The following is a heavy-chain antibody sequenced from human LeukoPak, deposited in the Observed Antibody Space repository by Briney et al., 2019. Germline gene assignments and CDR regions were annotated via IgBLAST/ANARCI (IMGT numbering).Heavy chain of an antibody. Sequence: GGSLSLSCAASGFTFSSYGMHWVRQAPGKGLEWVAVISYDGSNKNYADSVKGRFTISRDNSKNTLYLQMNSLRAEDTAVYYCAKDQYSYRNFDYYGMDVWGQGTTVTVSS. V-gene: IGHV3-30*18. CDR2: ISYDGSNK. D-gene: IGHD5-18*01. CDR1: GFTFSSYG. J-gene: IGHJ6*02. CDR3: AKDQYSYRNFDYYGMDV.